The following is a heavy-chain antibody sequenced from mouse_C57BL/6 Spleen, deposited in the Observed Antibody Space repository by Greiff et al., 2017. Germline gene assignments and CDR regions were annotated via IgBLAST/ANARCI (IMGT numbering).Heavy chain of an antibody. J-gene: IGHJ3*01. Sequence: QVHVKQPGAELVKPGASVKMSCKASGYTFTSYWITWVKQRPGQGLEWIGDIYPGSGSTNYNEKFKSKATLTVDTSSSTAYMQLSSLTSEDSAVYYCARVLYDYDDPSFAYWGQGTLVTVSA. CDR1: GYTFTSYW. D-gene: IGHD2-4*01. V-gene: IGHV1-55*01. CDR3: ARVLYDYDDPSFAY. CDR2: IYPGSGST.